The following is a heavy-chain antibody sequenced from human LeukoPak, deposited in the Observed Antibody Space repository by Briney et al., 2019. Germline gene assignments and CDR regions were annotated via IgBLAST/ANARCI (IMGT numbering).Heavy chain of an antibody. D-gene: IGHD1-26*01. J-gene: IGHJ4*02. V-gene: IGHV3-23*01. CDR3: ATGTNRELRGNY. CDR1: GFTFSSYA. Sequence: GSLRLSCAASGFTFSSYAMSWVRQAPGKGLEWVSAISGSGGSTYYADSVKGRFTISRDNSKNTLYLQMNSLRAEDTAVYYCATGTNRELRGNYWRQGTLVTVSS. CDR2: ISGSGGST.